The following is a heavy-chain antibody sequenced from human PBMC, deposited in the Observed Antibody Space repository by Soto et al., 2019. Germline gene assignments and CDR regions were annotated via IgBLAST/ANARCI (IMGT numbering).Heavy chain of an antibody. CDR1: GASITYGAYS. CDR2: INHLETT. CDR3: ARGGGFDSFDY. V-gene: IGHV4-30-2*01. Sequence: QLQLHMSGSGLVKPSQTLSLTCTVSGASITYGAYSWSWIRQTPGKGLAWIGYINHLETTFYNPSFESRLTLSIDRTKNQCSLNLKSMSAADRAVYFCARGGGFDSFDYWGQGILVTVSS. J-gene: IGHJ4*02. D-gene: IGHD3-10*01.